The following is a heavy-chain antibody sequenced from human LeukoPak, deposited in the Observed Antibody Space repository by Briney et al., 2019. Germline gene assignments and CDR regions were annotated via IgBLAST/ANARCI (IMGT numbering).Heavy chain of an antibody. Sequence: GASVTVSFTASGGTFISYAISWVRQAPGQGLEWMGGIIPIFGTANYAQKFQGRVTITADESTSTAYMELSSLRSEDTAVYHCARGGYDSSGYLYYFDYWGQGTLVTVSS. CDR3: ARGGYDSSGYLYYFDY. D-gene: IGHD3-22*01. CDR2: IIPIFGTA. CDR1: GGTFISYA. V-gene: IGHV1-69*01. J-gene: IGHJ4*02.